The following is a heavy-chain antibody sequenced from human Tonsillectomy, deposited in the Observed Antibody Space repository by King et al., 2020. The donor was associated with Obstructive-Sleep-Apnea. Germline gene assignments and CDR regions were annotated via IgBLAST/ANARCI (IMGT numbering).Heavy chain of an antibody. J-gene: IGHJ4*02. CDR1: GYTFTSYG. D-gene: IGHD3-10*01. V-gene: IGHV1-18*01. CDR3: AIVPYYYGSGSYYNVGFLDY. Sequence: QVQLVQSGAEVKKPGASVKVSCKASGYTFTSYGISWVRQAPGQGLEWMGWISAYNGNTNYAQKFQGRVTMTTDTSTSTAYMELRSLRSDDTAVYYCAIVPYYYGSGSYYNVGFLDYWGQGTLVTVAS. CDR2: ISAYNGNT.